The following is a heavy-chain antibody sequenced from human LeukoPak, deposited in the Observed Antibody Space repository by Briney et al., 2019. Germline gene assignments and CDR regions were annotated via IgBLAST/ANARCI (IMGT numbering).Heavy chain of an antibody. CDR3: AKERTVTSIGDYFDY. J-gene: IGHJ4*02. D-gene: IGHD4-17*01. Sequence: PGGSLRLSCAASGFTFNNYAMSWVRQAPGKGLEWISSISGSTGSTYYADSVKGRFTISRDNSKNTLYLQMNSLRAEDTAVYYCAKERTVTSIGDYFDYWGQGTLVTVSS. V-gene: IGHV3-23*01. CDR2: ISGSTGST. CDR1: GFTFNNYA.